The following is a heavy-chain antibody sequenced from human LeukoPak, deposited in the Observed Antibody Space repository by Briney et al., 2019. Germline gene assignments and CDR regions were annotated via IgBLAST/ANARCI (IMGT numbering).Heavy chain of an antibody. CDR1: GFTFSDYY. D-gene: IGHD4-17*01. CDR3: ARAVTTHYFDY. Sequence: GGSLRLSCAASGFTFSDYYMSSIRQAPGKGLEWVSYISSSGSTIYYADSVKGRFTISRDNAKNSLYLQMNSLRAEDTAVYFCARAVTTHYFDYWGQGTLVTVSS. CDR2: ISSSGSTI. J-gene: IGHJ4*02. V-gene: IGHV3-11*01.